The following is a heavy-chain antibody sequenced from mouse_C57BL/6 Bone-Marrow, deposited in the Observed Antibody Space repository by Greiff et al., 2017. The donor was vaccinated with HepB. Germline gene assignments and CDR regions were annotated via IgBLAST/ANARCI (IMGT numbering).Heavy chain of an antibody. CDR2: ISSGGSYT. D-gene: IGHD3-2*02. CDR3: ARRGTAQATWCAY. J-gene: IGHJ3*01. V-gene: IGHV5-6*02. CDR1: GFTFSSYG. Sequence: EVKVVESGGDLVKPGGSLKLSCAASGFTFSSYGMSWVRQTPDKRLEWVATISSGGSYTYYPDSVKGRFTISRDNAKNTLYLQMSSLKSEDTAMYYCARRGTAQATWCAYWGQGTLVTVSA.